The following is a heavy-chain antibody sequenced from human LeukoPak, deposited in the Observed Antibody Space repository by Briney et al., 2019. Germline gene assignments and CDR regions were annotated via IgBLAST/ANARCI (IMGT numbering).Heavy chain of an antibody. CDR3: ATYRQVLLPFES. J-gene: IGHJ4*02. D-gene: IGHD2-8*02. CDR2: INWNGGST. CDR1: GFTFDDYG. V-gene: IGHV3-20*04. Sequence: GGSLRLSCAASGFTFDDYGMSWVRQAPGKGLEWVSGINWNGGSTGYADSVKGRFTISRDNAKNSLYLQMNSLRAEDTAIYYCATYRQVLLPFESWGQGTLVTVSS.